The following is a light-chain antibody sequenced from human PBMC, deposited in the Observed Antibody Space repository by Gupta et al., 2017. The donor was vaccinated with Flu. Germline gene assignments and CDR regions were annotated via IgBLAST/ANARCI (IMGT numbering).Light chain of an antibody. CDR1: DIGSKR. CDR2: DEA. J-gene: IGLJ3*02. CDR3: QLWDSSSAHWV. Sequence: SYDLPQPPPVKGAPGQTARITCGGNDIGSKRVHWYQQKSGQAPVLVVYDEANRPSGIPERFSGSNSGNKATLTVSRVEAGDEAAYYCQLWDSSSAHWVFGGGTTLTVL. V-gene: IGLV3-21*02.